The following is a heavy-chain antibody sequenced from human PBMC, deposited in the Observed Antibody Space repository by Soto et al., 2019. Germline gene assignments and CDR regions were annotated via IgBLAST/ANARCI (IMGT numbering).Heavy chain of an antibody. CDR2: ISSSSSTI. CDR1: GFTFSSYS. Sequence: EVQLVESGGGLVQPGGSLRLSCAASGFTFSSYSMNWVRQAPGKGLEWVSYISSSSSTIYYADSVKGRFTISRDNAKNSLYLQMNSLRDEDTGVYYCARVTFTADRAAAVFDYWGQGTLVTVSS. CDR3: ARVTFTADRAAAVFDY. D-gene: IGHD6-13*01. V-gene: IGHV3-48*02. J-gene: IGHJ4*02.